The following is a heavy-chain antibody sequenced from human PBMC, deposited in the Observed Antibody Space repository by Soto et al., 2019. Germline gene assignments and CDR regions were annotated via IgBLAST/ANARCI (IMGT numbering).Heavy chain of an antibody. CDR2: IYHSGST. J-gene: IGHJ4*02. CDR1: GGSISSGGYS. V-gene: IGHV4-30-2*01. D-gene: IGHD1-26*01. Sequence: QLQLQESGSGLVKPSQTLSLTCAVSGGSISSGGYSWSWIRQPPGKGLEWIGYIYHSGSTYYNPSRSGRVTFSVVRSKNPFSLKLSSVTAADTAVYYCASTRGGSPTIFDYWVQGTLVTVSS. CDR3: ASTRGGSPTIFDY.